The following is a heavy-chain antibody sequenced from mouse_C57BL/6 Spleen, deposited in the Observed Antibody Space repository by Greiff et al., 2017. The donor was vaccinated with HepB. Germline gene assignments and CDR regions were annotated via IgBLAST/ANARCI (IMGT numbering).Heavy chain of an antibody. CDR3: SDGYYPSYWSIDV. J-gene: IGHJ1*03. V-gene: IGHV1-7*01. Sequence: QVQLQQSGAELAKPGASVKLSCKASGYTFTSYWMHWVKQRPGQGLEWIGYINPSSGYTKYNQKFKDKATLTADKSSSTAYMQLSSLTYEDSAVYYCSDGYYPSYWSIDVWGTGTTVTVSS. CDR2: INPSSGYT. CDR1: GYTFTSYW. D-gene: IGHD2-3*01.